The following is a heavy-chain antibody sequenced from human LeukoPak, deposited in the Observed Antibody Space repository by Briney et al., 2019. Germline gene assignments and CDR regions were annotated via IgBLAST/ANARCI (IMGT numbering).Heavy chain of an antibody. CDR1: GFTFSSHG. CDR2: ISGSGDNT. D-gene: IGHD3-22*01. J-gene: IGHJ6*03. Sequence: PGGTLRLSCAASGFTFSSHGMSWVRQAPGKGLEWVSTISGSGDNTYYADSVKGRFTISRDNSKNTLYLQMNSLRAEDTAVYYCAKAPRDPYYYDSSGYFPLYYMDVWGKGTTVTVSS. CDR3: AKAPRDPYYYDSSGYFPLYYMDV. V-gene: IGHV3-23*01.